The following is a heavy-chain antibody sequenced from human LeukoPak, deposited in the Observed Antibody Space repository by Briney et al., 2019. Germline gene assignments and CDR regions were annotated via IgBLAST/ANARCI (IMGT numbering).Heavy chain of an antibody. J-gene: IGHJ5*02. Sequence: SETLSLTCTVSGGSISSYYWSWIRQPPGKGLEWIGYIYYSGSTNYNPSLKSRVTISVDTSKNQFSLKLSSVTAADTAVYYCARDQPMDTAMVEFDPWGQGTLVTVSS. V-gene: IGHV4-59*01. D-gene: IGHD5-18*01. CDR2: IYYSGST. CDR3: ARDQPMDTAMVEFDP. CDR1: GGSISSYY.